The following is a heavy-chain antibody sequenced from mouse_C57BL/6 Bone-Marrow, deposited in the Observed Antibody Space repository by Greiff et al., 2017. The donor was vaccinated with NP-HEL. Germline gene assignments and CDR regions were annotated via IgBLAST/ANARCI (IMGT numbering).Heavy chain of an antibody. CDR2: IDPSDSYT. V-gene: IGHV1-59*01. CDR3: ARHYYGSSYAWFAY. Sequence: QVQLKQPGAELVRPGTSVKLSCKASGYTFTSYWMHWVKQRPGQGLEWIGVIDPSDSYTNYNQKFKGKATLTVDTSSSTAYMQLSSLTSEDSAVYYCARHYYGSSYAWFAYWGQGTLVTVSA. D-gene: IGHD1-1*01. J-gene: IGHJ3*01. CDR1: GYTFTSYW.